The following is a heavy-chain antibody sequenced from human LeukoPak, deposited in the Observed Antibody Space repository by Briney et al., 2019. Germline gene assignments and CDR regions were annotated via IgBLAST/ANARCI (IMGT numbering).Heavy chain of an antibody. CDR2: ISSSGGSI. CDR1: GFSVSRNY. Sequence: GGSLRLSCAASGFSVSRNYMTWVRQAPGKGLEWVSYISSSGGSIYYADSVKGRFTISRDNAKNSLYLQMNGLRGEDTAVYYCARGFDSGYWGQGTLVTVSS. V-gene: IGHV3-48*03. J-gene: IGHJ4*02. D-gene: IGHD3-9*01. CDR3: ARGFDSGY.